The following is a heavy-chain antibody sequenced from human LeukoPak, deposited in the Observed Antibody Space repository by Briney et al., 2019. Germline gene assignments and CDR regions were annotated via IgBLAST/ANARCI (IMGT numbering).Heavy chain of an antibody. J-gene: IGHJ5*02. CDR1: GFSLNTPEVG. CDR2: IFWDDDK. CDR3: AHRIEANWFDP. D-gene: IGHD1-26*01. Sequence: SGPTLVNPTQTLTLTCTFSGFSLNTPEVGVGWIRQPPGNALEWLALIFWDDDKRYSPSLKSRLTITKDTSKNQVVLTMTNMDPVDTATYYCAHRIEANWFDPWGQGTLVTVSS. V-gene: IGHV2-5*02.